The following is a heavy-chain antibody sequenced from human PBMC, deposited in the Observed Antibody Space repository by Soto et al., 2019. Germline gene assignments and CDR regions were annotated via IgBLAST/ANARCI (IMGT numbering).Heavy chain of an antibody. CDR1: GYTFTSYY. CDR2: INPSGGST. D-gene: IGHD6-6*01. CDR3: ARDWSVLEYGSFLDAFDI. J-gene: IGHJ3*02. V-gene: IGHV1-46*01. Sequence: ASVKVSCKASGYTFTSYYMHWVRQAPGQGLEWMGIINPSGGSTSYAQKFQGRVTMTRDTSTSTVYMELSSLRSEDTAVYYCARDWSVLEYGSFLDAFDIWGQGTMVTVSS.